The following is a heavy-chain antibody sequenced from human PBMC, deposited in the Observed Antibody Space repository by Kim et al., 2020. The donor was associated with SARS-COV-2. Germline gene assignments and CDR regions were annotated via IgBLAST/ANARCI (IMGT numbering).Heavy chain of an antibody. CDR3: ARPRGYGSGSYSFDY. J-gene: IGHJ4*02. CDR1: GGSISSSSYY. V-gene: IGHV4-39*07. Sequence: SETLSLTCTVSGGSISSSSYYWCWIRQPPGKGLEWIGSIYYSGSTYYNPSFKSRVTISVDTSKNQFSLKLSSVTAADTAVYYCARPRGYGSGSYSFDYWGQGTLVTVSS. CDR2: IYYSGST. D-gene: IGHD3-10*01.